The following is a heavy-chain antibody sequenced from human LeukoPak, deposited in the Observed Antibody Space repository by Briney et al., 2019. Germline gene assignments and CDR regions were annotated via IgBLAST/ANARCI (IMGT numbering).Heavy chain of an antibody. V-gene: IGHV4-38-2*01. CDR1: GYSISSGYY. CDR2: IYHSGGT. J-gene: IGHJ5*02. Sequence: SETLSLTCAVSGYSISSGYYWGWIRQPPGKGLEWIGSIYHSGGTYYNPSLKSRVTISVDTSKNQFSLKLSSVTAADTAVYYCARGVPGPAAIWFDPWGQGTLVTVSS. D-gene: IGHD2-2*01. CDR3: ARGVPGPAAIWFDP.